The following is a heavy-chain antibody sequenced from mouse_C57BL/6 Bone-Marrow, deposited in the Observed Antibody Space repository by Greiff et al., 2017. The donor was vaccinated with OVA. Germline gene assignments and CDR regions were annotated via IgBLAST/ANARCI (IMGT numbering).Heavy chain of an antibody. CDR3: TTRITTVVAKDY. CDR2: FDPENGDT. Sequence: VQLQQPGAELVRPGASVKLSCTASGFNIKDDYMHWVKQRPEQGLEWIGWFDPENGDTEYASKFQGKATITADTSSNTAYLQLSSLTSEDTAVYYCTTRITTVVAKDYWGQGTTLTVSS. D-gene: IGHD1-1*01. V-gene: IGHV14-4*01. CDR1: GFNIKDDY. J-gene: IGHJ2*01.